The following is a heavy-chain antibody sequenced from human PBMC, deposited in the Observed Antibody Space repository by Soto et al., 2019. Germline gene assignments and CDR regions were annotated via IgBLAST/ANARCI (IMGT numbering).Heavy chain of an antibody. CDR3: ARNSEHLFDY. Sequence: PGGSLRLSCAASGFTFSSYAMHWVRQAPGKGLEWVAVISYDGSSKAYADSVKGRFTISRDNAKNTLYLQMNSLRAEDTAVYYCARNSEHLFDYWGQGALVTVSS. J-gene: IGHJ4*02. CDR2: ISYDGSSK. V-gene: IGHV3-30-3*01. CDR1: GFTFSSYA.